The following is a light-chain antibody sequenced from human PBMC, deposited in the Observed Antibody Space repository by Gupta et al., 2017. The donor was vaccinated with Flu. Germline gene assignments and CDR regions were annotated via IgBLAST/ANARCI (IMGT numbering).Light chain of an antibody. CDR1: QSPLHSIGFQY. J-gene: IGKJ2*01. CDR3: WQALQTPYT. CDR2: LRS. Sequence: DIVMTPSPLSLTVTPGEPASIPCRSSQSPLHSIGFQYLHRYRHKPGQSPRLWISLRSPRAYGVPDRYSGSGSGTEFTLRISRVEAEDIGVYYCWQALQTPYTFGQGTTVEIK. V-gene: IGKV2-28*01.